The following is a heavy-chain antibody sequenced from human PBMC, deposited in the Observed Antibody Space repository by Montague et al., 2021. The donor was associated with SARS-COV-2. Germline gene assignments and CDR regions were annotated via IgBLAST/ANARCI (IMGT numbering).Heavy chain of an antibody. CDR3: ARLGDGVVPSPILGVGPYYSYYYMDV. D-gene: IGHD3-10*01. J-gene: IGHJ6*03. Sequence: SETLSLTCAVHGGSLSTYSWNWIRQPPGKGLEWIGEIHHGGSTNYNPSLKSRVTISADTSKYQFSLKLTSVAAADTAVYYCARLGDGVVPSPILGVGPYYSYYYMDVWGKGTTVTVSS. V-gene: IGHV4-34*01. CDR1: GGSLSTYS. CDR2: IHHGGST.